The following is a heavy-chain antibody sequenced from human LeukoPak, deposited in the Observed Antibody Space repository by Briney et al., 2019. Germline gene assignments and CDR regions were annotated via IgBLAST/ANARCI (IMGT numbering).Heavy chain of an antibody. Sequence: PGGSLRLYCAASGFTFSSYWMSWVRQAPGKGLEWVANIKQGGSEKYYVDSVKGRFTISRDNAKNSLYLQMSSLRAEDTAVYYCARPVVLGAYLRGAYYFDSWGQGTLVTVSS. V-gene: IGHV3-7*02. D-gene: IGHD3-16*01. CDR1: GFTFSSYW. J-gene: IGHJ4*02. CDR3: ARPVVLGAYLRGAYYFDS. CDR2: IKQGGSEK.